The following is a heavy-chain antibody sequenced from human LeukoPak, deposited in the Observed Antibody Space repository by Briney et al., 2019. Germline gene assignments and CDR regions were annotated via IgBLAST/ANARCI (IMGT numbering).Heavy chain of an antibody. CDR2: INRGSGDT. CDR3: ARDRIVGLAPFDP. Sequence: ASVKVSCKASGYILSNYAMHWVRQAPGQSLEWIGWINRGSGDTIYSQKFQDGLTITRDASANIAYMELNSLTSEDTAVYYCARDRIVGLAPFDPWGQGTLVTVSS. D-gene: IGHD2-15*01. V-gene: IGHV1-3*01. J-gene: IGHJ5*02. CDR1: GYILSNYA.